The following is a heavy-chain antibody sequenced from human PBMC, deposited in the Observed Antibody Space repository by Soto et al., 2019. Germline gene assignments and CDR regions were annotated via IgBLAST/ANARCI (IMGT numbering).Heavy chain of an antibody. V-gene: IGHV3-23*01. J-gene: IGHJ4*01. Sequence: EVQLLESGGGLVQPGGSLRLSCAASGFTFNSHAMNWVRQAPGKGLEWVSLINGRGDSTYYADSVKGRFTISRDNSKNTLYLRMNSLRAEDTAVYYCVKDYGGYEGFDYWGHGTLVTVSS. D-gene: IGHD4-17*01. CDR2: INGRGDST. CDR1: GFTFNSHA. CDR3: VKDYGGYEGFDY.